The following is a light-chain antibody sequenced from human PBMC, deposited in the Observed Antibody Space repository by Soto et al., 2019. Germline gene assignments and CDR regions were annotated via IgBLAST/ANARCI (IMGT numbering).Light chain of an antibody. CDR2: DVS. CDR3: QQYNSWPQT. CDR1: ETVSTN. V-gene: IGKV3-15*01. Sequence: TKSVATVSVSPGERVTLSCRASETVSTNLAWYQQRPGQAPRLLIYDVSTGATGIPARFSGRRSGTEFTLTISSLQSEDFGVYYCQQYNSWPQTFCQGTKVEIK. J-gene: IGKJ1*01.